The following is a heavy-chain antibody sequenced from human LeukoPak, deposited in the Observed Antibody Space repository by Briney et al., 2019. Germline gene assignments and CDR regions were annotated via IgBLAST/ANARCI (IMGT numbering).Heavy chain of an antibody. J-gene: IGHJ4*02. CDR3: ARGGGRYCSSTSCYLTPLLVFAPE. CDR1: GGTFSSYA. V-gene: IGHV1-69*13. CDR2: IIPIFGTA. D-gene: IGHD2-2*01. Sequence: ASVKVSCKASGGTFSSYAISWVRQAPGQGLEWMGGIIPIFGTANYAQKFQGRVTITADESTSTAYMELSSLRSEDTAVYYCARGGGRYCSSTSCYLTPLLVFAPEWGQGTLVTVSS.